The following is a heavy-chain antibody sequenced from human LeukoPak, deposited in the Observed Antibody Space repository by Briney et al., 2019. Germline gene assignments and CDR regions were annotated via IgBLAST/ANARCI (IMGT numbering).Heavy chain of an antibody. Sequence: ASVKVSCKASGYTFTSYAMHWVRQAPGQRLEWMGWINAGNGNTKYSQKFQGRVTITRDTSASTAYMEVSSLRSEDTAVYYCAIVPAARKGALMDVWGKGTTVTVSS. CDR3: AIVPAARKGALMDV. V-gene: IGHV1-3*01. J-gene: IGHJ6*04. D-gene: IGHD2-2*01. CDR1: GYTFTSYA. CDR2: INAGNGNT.